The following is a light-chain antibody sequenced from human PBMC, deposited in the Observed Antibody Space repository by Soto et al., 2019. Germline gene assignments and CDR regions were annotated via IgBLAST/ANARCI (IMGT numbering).Light chain of an antibody. CDR3: QQSYRTSIT. CDR1: QSISSY. CDR2: AAS. Sequence: DILMTQSPSSLSASVGDRVTITCRASQSISSYLNWYQQKPGKAPKLLIYAASSLQSGVPSRFSGSGSGTDFTLTISSLQPEDFATYYCQQSYRTSITFGQGTRLEIK. V-gene: IGKV1-39*01. J-gene: IGKJ5*01.